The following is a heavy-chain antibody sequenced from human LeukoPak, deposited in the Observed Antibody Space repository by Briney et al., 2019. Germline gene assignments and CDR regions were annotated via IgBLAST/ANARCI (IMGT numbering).Heavy chain of an antibody. J-gene: IGHJ3*02. D-gene: IGHD6-13*01. V-gene: IGHV4-59*01. CDR3: ARGRIEAALTGAFDI. CDR2: IYYTGAT. CDR1: GGSITNYY. Sequence: KPSETLSLTCTVSGGSITNYYWSWIRQPPEKGLEWIGYIYYTGATNYNPSLKSRVTISVDTSKNHFSLQLNSVTAADTAVYYCARGRIEAALTGAFDIWGQGTVVTVSS.